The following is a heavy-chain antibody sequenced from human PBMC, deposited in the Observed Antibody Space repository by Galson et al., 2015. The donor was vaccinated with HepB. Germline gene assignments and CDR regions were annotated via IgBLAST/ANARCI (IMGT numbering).Heavy chain of an antibody. CDR2: ISSSSSTI. CDR3: ARARGYYFDY. V-gene: IGHV3-48*02. D-gene: IGHD3-10*01. Sequence: SLRLSCAASGFPFSSYSMNWVRQAPGKGLEWVSYISSSSSTIYYADSVKGRFTISRDNAKNSLYLQMHSLRDEDTAVYYCARARGYYFDYWGQGSLVTVSS. CDR1: GFPFSSYS. J-gene: IGHJ4*02.